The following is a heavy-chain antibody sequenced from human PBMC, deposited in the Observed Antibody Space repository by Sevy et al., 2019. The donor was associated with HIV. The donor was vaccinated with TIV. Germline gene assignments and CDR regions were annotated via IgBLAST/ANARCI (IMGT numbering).Heavy chain of an antibody. V-gene: IGHV4-59*01. J-gene: IGHJ6*02. D-gene: IGHD1-1*01. CDR2: LYYSGVT. CDR3: ARAPTAPNGMDV. CDR1: GDSIDSNY. Sequence: SETLSLTCTVSGDSIDSNYWNWIRQPPGKGLEWIGYLYYSGVTNYNPSLKSRVTISVDTSKNQVSLKLRSVTAADTAVYYCARAPTAPNGMDVWGQRTTVTVSS.